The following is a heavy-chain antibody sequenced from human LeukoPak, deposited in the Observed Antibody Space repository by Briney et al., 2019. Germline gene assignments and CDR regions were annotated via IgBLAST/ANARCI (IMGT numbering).Heavy chain of an antibody. D-gene: IGHD3-10*01. CDR2: ISIGGSTI. V-gene: IGHV3-48*01. Sequence: GGSLRLSCVASGFPLTYSTYNMMWVPQAPGKGRVWISFISIGGSTIYYANSVEGRFTISRDNAKNSLYLQMNGLRAEDTAVYYCARELYRGLGNWFDPWGQGTLVTVSS. J-gene: IGHJ5*02. CDR3: ARELYRGLGNWFDP. CDR1: GFPLTYSTYN.